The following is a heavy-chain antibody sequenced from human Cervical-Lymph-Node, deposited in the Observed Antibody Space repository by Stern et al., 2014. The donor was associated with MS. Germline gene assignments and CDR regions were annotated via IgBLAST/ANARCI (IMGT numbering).Heavy chain of an antibody. J-gene: IGHJ4*02. V-gene: IGHV1-69*09. CDR3: AGALSGDFEF. D-gene: IGHD4-17*01. CDR2: IVPFVDIT. CDR1: GGTFTSYT. Sequence: QMQLVQPGAEVKKPGSSVKVSCKASGGTFTSYTFSWVRQAPGQGLEWIGRIVPFVDITNYAQKLQGRVTITADKSTSTVYMELSSLRSDDTAVYYCAGALSGDFEFWGQGTLVTVSS.